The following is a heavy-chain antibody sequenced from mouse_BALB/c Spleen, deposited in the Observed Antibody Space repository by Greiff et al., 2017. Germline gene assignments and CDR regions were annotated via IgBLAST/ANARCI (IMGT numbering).Heavy chain of an antibody. D-gene: IGHD2-1*01. CDR2: INPSSGYT. CDR1: GYTFTSYT. J-gene: IGHJ3*01. Sequence: QVHVKQSGAELARPGASVKMSCKASGYTFTSYTMHWVKQRPGQGLEWIGYINPSSGYTNYNQKFKDKATLTADKSSSTAYMQLSSLTSEDSAVYYCARGNPFAYWGQGTLVTVSA. V-gene: IGHV1-4*01. CDR3: ARGNPFAY.